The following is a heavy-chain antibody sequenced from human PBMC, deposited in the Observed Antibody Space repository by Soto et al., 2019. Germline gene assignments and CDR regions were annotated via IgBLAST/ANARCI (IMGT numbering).Heavy chain of an antibody. D-gene: IGHD3-9*01. Sequence: EASVKVSCKASGYTFTSYGISWVRQAPGQGLEWMGWISAYNGNTNYAQKLQGRVTMTTDTSTSTAYMELRSLRSDDTAVYYCARENDILTGYYSPLFDFWGQGTLVTVSS. CDR1: GYTFTSYG. CDR2: ISAYNGNT. V-gene: IGHV1-18*01. CDR3: ARENDILTGYYSPLFDF. J-gene: IGHJ4*02.